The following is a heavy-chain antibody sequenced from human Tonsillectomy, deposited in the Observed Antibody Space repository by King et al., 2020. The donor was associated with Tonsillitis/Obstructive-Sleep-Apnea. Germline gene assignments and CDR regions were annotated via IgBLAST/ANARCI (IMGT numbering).Heavy chain of an antibody. CDR1: GFSLTTNGVG. Sequence: TLKESGPTLVKPTQTLTLTCTISGFSLTTNGVGVGWFRQPPGKALEWLALIYWDDDQRYSPSLKSRLTLNKDTSKNQVVLTLTDMDPEDTATYFCAHTGFKKGINFFDPWGQGTLVSASS. CDR2: IYWDDDQ. CDR3: AHTGFKKGINFFDP. J-gene: IGHJ5*02. D-gene: IGHD2-15*01. V-gene: IGHV2-5*02.